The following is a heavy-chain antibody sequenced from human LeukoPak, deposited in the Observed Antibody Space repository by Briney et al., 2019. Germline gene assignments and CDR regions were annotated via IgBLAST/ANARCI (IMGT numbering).Heavy chain of an antibody. CDR2: IIPIFGTA. Sequence: SVKVSCKASGGTFSSYAISWVRQAPGQGLEWMGRIIPIFGTANYAQKFQGRVTITTDESTSTAYMELSSLRSEATAVYYCARGDHDSSGYYLAEYFQHWGQGTLVTVSS. J-gene: IGHJ1*01. CDR1: GGTFSSYA. D-gene: IGHD3-22*01. V-gene: IGHV1-69*05. CDR3: ARGDHDSSGYYLAEYFQH.